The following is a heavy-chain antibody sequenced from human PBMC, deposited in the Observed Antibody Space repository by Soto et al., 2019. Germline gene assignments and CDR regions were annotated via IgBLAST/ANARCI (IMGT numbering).Heavy chain of an antibody. J-gene: IGHJ4*02. CDR2: IYYSGST. CDR3: ARDDTVVTLSLDY. V-gene: IGHV4-30-4*01. D-gene: IGHD2-21*02. CDR1: GGSISSGDYY. Sequence: PSETLSLTCTVSGGSISSGDYYWSWIRQPPGKGLEWIGYIYYSGSTYYNPSLKSRVTISVDTSKNQFSLKLSSVTAADTAVYYCARDDTVVTLSLDYWGQGTLVTVSS.